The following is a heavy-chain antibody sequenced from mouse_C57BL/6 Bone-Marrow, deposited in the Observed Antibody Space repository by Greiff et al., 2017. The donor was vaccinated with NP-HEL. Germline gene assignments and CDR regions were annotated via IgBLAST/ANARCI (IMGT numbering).Heavy chain of an antibody. Sequence: VQLQQSGPELVKPGDSVKISCKASGYSFTGYFMNWVMQSHGKSLEWIGRINPYNGDTFYNQKFKGKATLTVDKSSSTAHMELRSLTSEYAAVYYCARPLLLRSPGFAYWGQGTLVTVSA. CDR2: INPYNGDT. CDR3: ARPLLLRSPGFAY. J-gene: IGHJ3*01. CDR1: GYSFTGYF. D-gene: IGHD1-1*01. V-gene: IGHV1-20*01.